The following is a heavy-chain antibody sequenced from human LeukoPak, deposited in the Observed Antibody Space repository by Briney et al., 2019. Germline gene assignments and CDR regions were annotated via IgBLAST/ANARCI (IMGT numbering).Heavy chain of an antibody. CDR1: GGSISSNRW. D-gene: IGHD3-22*01. J-gene: IGHJ4*02. CDR3: ATYYEGTGYRFDY. V-gene: IGHV4-4*02. Sequence: PSGTLSLTCTVSGGSISSNRWWSWVRQPPGKGLEWIGEIYHSGRTNYNASLKSRVTISVDKSSNQVSLKLSSVTAADTAVYYCATYYEGTGYRFDYWGQGTLVTVSS. CDR2: IYHSGRT.